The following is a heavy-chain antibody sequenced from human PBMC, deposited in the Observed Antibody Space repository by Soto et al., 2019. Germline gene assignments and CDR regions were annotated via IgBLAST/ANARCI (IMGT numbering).Heavy chain of an antibody. CDR3: ARVPSP. Sequence: SETLSLTCAVSGGSISTSNWWSWVRQPPGKGLEWIGEVYRTGSTNYNPSLESRLNISVDKSKNQFSLKLTSVTAADTAVYYCARVPSPWGQGTLVTVSS. CDR2: VYRTGST. J-gene: IGHJ5*02. V-gene: IGHV4-4*02. CDR1: GGSISTSNW.